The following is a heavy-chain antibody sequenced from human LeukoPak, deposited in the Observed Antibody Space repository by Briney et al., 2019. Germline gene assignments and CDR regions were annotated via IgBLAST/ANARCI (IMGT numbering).Heavy chain of an antibody. J-gene: IGHJ4*02. V-gene: IGHV3-23*01. CDR1: GFIFSSYA. CDR3: AKRQPYYFDY. Sequence: GGSLRLSCAASGFIFSSYAMSWVRQAPGKGLEWVSVISKSGGDTDYADSVKGRFTISRDNSKNTLYLQMNSLRAEDTAVYYCAKRQPYYFDYWGQGTLVTVSS. D-gene: IGHD1-14*01. CDR2: ISKSGGDT.